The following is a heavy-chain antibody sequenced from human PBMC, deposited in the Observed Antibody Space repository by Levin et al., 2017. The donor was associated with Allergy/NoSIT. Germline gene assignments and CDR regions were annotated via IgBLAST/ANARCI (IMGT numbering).Heavy chain of an antibody. CDR3: ARDTTCYDILTGYSSTHVCDY. D-gene: IGHD3-9*01. V-gene: IGHV4-30-4*01. J-gene: IGHJ4*02. CDR1: GGSISSGDYY. Sequence: HSQTLSLTCTVSGGSISSGDYYWSWIRQPPGKGLEWIGHIYYSGSTYYNPSLKSRVTISVGTSKTQFSLKLSSVTAADTAMYYCARDTTCYDILTGYSSTHVCDYWGQGTLVTVSS. CDR2: IYYSGST.